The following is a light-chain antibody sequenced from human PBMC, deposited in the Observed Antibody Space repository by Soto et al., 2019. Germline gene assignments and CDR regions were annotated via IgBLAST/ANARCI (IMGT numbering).Light chain of an antibody. Sequence: QSVLTQPAYVSGSPVQSITISCTGTSSDVGSYNLVSWYQQHPGKAPKLMIYEDIERPSGVSNRFSGSKSGNTASLTISGLQTEDEADYYCCSYAGGTSVVFGGGTKVTVL. V-gene: IGLV2-23*01. CDR3: CSYAGGTSVV. CDR1: SSDVGSYNL. J-gene: IGLJ2*01. CDR2: EDI.